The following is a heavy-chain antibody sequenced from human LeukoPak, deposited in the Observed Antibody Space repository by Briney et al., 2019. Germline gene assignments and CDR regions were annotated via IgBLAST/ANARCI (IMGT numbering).Heavy chain of an antibody. CDR1: GFMFRAYW. CDR3: ARDGSWPLDAFDF. J-gene: IGHJ3*01. V-gene: IGHV3-7*01. CDR2: IRQDGSEK. D-gene: IGHD1-26*01. Sequence: GGSLRLSCATSGFMFRAYWMSWVRQPPGKGLEWVANIRQDGSEKYYVDSVKGRFTISRDNAKDSLLLQMNNLRGEDTAVYYCARDGSWPLDAFDFWGQGTMLTVSS.